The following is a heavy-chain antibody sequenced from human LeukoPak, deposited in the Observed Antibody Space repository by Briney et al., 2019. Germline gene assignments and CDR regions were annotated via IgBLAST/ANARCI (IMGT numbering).Heavy chain of an antibody. V-gene: IGHV6-1*01. Sequence: SQTLSLTCAISGDSVSSNSAAWNWIRQSPSRGLEWLGRTYYRSKWYNDYAVSVKSRITINPDTSKNQFSLQLNSVTPEDTAVYYCAREWWELLLYYYYYYMDVWGKGTTVTVSS. J-gene: IGHJ6*03. CDR1: GDSVSSNSAA. D-gene: IGHD1-26*01. CDR3: AREWWELLLYYYYYYMDV. CDR2: TYYRSKWYN.